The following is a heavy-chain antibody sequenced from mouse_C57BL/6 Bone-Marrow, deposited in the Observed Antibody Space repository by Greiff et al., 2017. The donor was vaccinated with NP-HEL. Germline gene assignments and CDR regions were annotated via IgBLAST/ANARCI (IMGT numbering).Heavy chain of an antibody. CDR1: GYAFTNYL. CDR2: INPGSGGT. V-gene: IGHV1-54*01. Sequence: QVQLQQSGAELVRPGTSVKVSCKASGYAFTNYLIEWVKQRPGQGLEWIGVINPGSGGTNYNEKFKGKATLTADKSSSTAYMQLSSLTSEDSAVYFCARKGLFGGYYFDYWGQGTTLTVSS. CDR3: ARKGLFGGYYFDY. J-gene: IGHJ2*01. D-gene: IGHD3-1*01.